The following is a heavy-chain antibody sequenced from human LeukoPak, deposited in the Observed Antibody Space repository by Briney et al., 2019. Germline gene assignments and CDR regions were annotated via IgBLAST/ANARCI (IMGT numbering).Heavy chain of an antibody. J-gene: IGHJ3*02. D-gene: IGHD2-15*01. V-gene: IGHV3-30*02. Sequence: GGSLRLSCAASGFTFSSYGMHWVRQAPGKGLEWVAFIRYDGSNKYYADSVKGRFTISRDNSKNTLYLQMNSLRAEDTAVYYCARDRGYQYCSGGSCYRGRAFDIWGQGTMVTVSS. CDR3: ARDRGYQYCSGGSCYRGRAFDI. CDR1: GFTFSSYG. CDR2: IRYDGSNK.